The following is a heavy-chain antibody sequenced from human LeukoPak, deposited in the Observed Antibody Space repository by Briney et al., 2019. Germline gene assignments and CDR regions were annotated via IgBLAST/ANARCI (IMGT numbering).Heavy chain of an antibody. V-gene: IGHV3-23*01. D-gene: IGHD3-3*01. Sequence: GGSLRLSCAASGFTFNTYAMSWVRQAPGKGLEWVSAISGSGGSTYYADSVKGRFTISRDNSKNTLYLQMNSLRAEDTAVYYCAKDQEPRFLQTTFDYWGQGTLVTVSS. CDR3: AKDQEPRFLQTTFDY. CDR2: ISGSGGST. CDR1: GFTFNTYA. J-gene: IGHJ4*02.